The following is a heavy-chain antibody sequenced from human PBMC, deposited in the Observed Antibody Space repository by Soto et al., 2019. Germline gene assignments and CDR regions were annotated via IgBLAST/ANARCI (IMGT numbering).Heavy chain of an antibody. V-gene: IGHV4-59*01. CDR1: GGSISSYY. CDR3: ARGGLAAAGILDY. D-gene: IGHD6-13*01. J-gene: IGHJ4*02. Sequence: SETLSLTCTVSGGSISSYYWSWIRQPPGKGLEWIGYIYYSGSTNYNPSLTSRVTISVDTSKNQFSLKLSSVTAADTAVYYCARGGLAAAGILDYWGQGILVTV. CDR2: IYYSGST.